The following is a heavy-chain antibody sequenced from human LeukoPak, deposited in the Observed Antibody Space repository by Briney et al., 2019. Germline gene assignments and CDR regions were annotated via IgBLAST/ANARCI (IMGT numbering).Heavy chain of an antibody. CDR1: GGSFSGYY. D-gene: IGHD3-10*01. Sequence: KPSETLSLTCAVYGGSFSGYYWSWIRQPPGKGLEWIGEISHSGSTNYNPSLKSRGTISVDSSKNQFSLKLSSVTAADTAVYYCAREKRITMVRGVINWFDPWGQGTLVTVSS. CDR3: AREKRITMVRGVINWFDP. V-gene: IGHV4-34*01. J-gene: IGHJ5*02. CDR2: ISHSGST.